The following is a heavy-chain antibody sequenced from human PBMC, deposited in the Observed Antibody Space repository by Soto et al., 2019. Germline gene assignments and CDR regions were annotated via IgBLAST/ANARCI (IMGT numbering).Heavy chain of an antibody. J-gene: IGHJ4*02. Sequence: EVQLVESGGGLVQPGGSLRLSCAAAGFRLRDYWMTWDRQAPGKGLEWVSNIKQDGSEKYYVDSVKGRCTISRDDAKNSLYLQMNSLTTEDTAVYYCTRETSVDADWGQGTLVTVSS. CDR1: GFRLRDYW. D-gene: IGHD2-2*01. CDR3: TRETSVDAD. V-gene: IGHV3-7*05. CDR2: IKQDGSEK.